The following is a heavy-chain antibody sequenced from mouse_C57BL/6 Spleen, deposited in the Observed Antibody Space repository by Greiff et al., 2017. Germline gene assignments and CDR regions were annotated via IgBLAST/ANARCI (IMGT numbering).Heavy chain of an antibody. J-gene: IGHJ2*01. CDR3: TTRYQGDY. D-gene: IGHD2-14*01. CDR2: IDPENGDT. CDR1: GFNIKDDY. Sequence: EVKLVESGAELVRPGASVKLSCTASGFNIKDDYMHWVKQRPEQGLEWIGWIDPENGDTEYASKFQGKATITADTSSNTAYLQLSSLTSEDTAVYYCTTRYQGDYWGQGTTLTVSS. V-gene: IGHV14-4*01.